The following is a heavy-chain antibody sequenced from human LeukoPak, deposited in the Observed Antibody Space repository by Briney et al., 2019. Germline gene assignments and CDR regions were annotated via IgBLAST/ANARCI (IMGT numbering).Heavy chain of an antibody. D-gene: IGHD1-26*01. J-gene: IGHJ4*02. Sequence: SETLSLTCGDYGGSFSGYYWSWIPQPPGKGLEWIGEINHSGSTNYNPSLKSRVTISVDTSKNQFSLKLSSVTAADTAVYYCARLYSGSYIYWGQGTLVTVSS. CDR2: INHSGST. CDR3: ARLYSGSYIY. V-gene: IGHV4-34*01. CDR1: GGSFSGYY.